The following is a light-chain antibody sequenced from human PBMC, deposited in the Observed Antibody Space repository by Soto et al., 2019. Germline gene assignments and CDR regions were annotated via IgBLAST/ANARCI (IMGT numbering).Light chain of an antibody. CDR1: QGIAPY. V-gene: IGKV1-27*01. Sequence: DVQMTQSPSSLSAFVGDRVTITCRASQGIAPYLAWFQQKPGKVPKLLIYATSTLQSGVPSRFSGSGSGTEYSLTINSLQPEDVGSYYCQKCNSAPLTFGGGTKVEIK. CDR2: ATS. J-gene: IGKJ4*01. CDR3: QKCNSAPLT.